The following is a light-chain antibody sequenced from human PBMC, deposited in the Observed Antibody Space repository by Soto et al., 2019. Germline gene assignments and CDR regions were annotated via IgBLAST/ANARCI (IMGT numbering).Light chain of an antibody. CDR1: QSVSGN. J-gene: IGKJ2*01. CDR2: GAS. CDR3: QQYGDWPPET. V-gene: IGKV3-15*01. Sequence: EVVLTQSPATLSVSPGDRATLSCRASQSVSGNLAWYQQKPGLAPRLLIYGASTRATGVPARFSGSGSATEFTLSISSLQSEDVAVYYCQQYGDWPPETFGQGTKLEI.